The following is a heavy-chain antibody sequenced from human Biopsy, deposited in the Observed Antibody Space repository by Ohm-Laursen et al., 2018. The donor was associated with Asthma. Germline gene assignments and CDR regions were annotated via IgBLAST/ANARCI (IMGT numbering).Heavy chain of an antibody. CDR1: GGSMSSSSYY. J-gene: IGHJ4*02. CDR3: ARHWDWGSFFDY. D-gene: IGHD7-27*01. V-gene: IGHV4-39*01. CDR2: ISYTGSA. Sequence: SDTLSLTCTVSGGSMSSSSYYWGWIRQPPGKGLEWMGSISYTGSAYHNPSLKSRVTISEVTSKNHFSLKLSSVTAADTAVYYCARHWDWGSFFDYWGQGTPVTVSS.